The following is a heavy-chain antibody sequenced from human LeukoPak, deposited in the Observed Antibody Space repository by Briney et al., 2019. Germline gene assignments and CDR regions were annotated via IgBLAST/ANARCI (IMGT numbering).Heavy chain of an antibody. CDR2: INHSGST. D-gene: IGHD2/OR15-2a*01. CDR1: GGSFSGYY. J-gene: IGHJ4*02. CDR3: ARGGYYSIDY. V-gene: IGHV4-34*01. Sequence: KSSETLPLTCAVYGGSFSGYYWSWIRQPPGKGLEWIGEINHSGSTNNNPSLKSRVTISVDTSKNQFSLKLSSVTAADTAVYYCARGGYYSIDYWGQGTLVTVSS.